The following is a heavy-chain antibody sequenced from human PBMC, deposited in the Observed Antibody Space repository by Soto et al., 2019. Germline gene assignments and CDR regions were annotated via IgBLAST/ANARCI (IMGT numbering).Heavy chain of an antibody. CDR2: ISGSGGST. V-gene: IGHV3-23*01. CDR1: GFTFRSYA. D-gene: IGHD2-8*01. CDR3: AKDRVVVMVYDIRQGFDY. Sequence: EVQLLESGGGLVQPGGSLRLSCAASGFTFRSYAMSWVRQAPGKGLEWVSGISGSGGSTHYADSVKGRFTISRDNSKNTLYLQMNSLRAEDTAVYYCAKDRVVVMVYDIRQGFDYWGQGTLVTVSS. J-gene: IGHJ4*02.